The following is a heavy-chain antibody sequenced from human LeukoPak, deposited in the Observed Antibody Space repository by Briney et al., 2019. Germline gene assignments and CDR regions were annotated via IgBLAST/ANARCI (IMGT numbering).Heavy chain of an antibody. J-gene: IGHJ6*02. V-gene: IGHV4-39*02. CDR3: ARDAGTSYYYYYGMDV. Sequence: TSETLSLTCTVSGGSISSSTYYWGWIRQPPGKGLEWIGSIYYSGSTYYNPSLKSRVTISVDTSKNQFSLKLSSVTAADTAVYYCARDAGTSYYYYYGMDVWGQGTTVTVSS. CDR2: IYYSGST. D-gene: IGHD3/OR15-3a*01. CDR1: GGSISSSTYY.